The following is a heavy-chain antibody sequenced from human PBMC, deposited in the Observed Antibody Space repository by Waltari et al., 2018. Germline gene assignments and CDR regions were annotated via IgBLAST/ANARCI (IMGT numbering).Heavy chain of an antibody. J-gene: IGHJ5*02. CDR2: IIPIFGTA. D-gene: IGHD5-18*01. Sequence: QVQLVQSGAEVKKPGSSVKVSCKASGGTFSSYAISWVRQAPGQGLEWMGGIIPIFGTANYAQKFQGRVTITADESTSTAYMELSSLRSEDTAVYYCAREFRAIQLRYYGGNEVLNWFDPWDQGTLVTVSS. CDR1: GGTFSSYA. V-gene: IGHV1-69*01. CDR3: AREFRAIQLRYYGGNEVLNWFDP.